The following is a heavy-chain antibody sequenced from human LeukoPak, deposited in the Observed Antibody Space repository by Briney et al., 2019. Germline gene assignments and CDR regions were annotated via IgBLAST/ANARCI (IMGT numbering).Heavy chain of an antibody. CDR2: ISGTSTGT. V-gene: IGHV3-23*01. D-gene: IGHD1-26*01. CDR3: AKEGGSIVGGTIPFDH. Sequence: GGSLRLSCVASGFTFSTYAMNWVRQAPGKGLEWVAAISGTSTGTYYADSVRGRFTISRDNSKNSLFLQMNSLRAEDTAKYYCAKEGGSIVGGTIPFDHWGQGSLVTVAS. J-gene: IGHJ4*02. CDR1: GFTFSTYA.